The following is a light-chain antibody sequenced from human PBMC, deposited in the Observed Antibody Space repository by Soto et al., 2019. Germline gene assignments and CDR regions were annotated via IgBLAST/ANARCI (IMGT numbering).Light chain of an antibody. CDR3: QQYNSYSRYT. Sequence: DIQMTQSPSTLSASVGDRVTITCRASQRISSWLAWYQQKPGKAPKLLIYNASSLESGVPSRFSGSGSGTEYTLTISSLQPDDVATYYCQQYNSYSRYTFGQGTKLEIK. V-gene: IGKV1-5*03. CDR2: NAS. CDR1: QRISSW. J-gene: IGKJ2*01.